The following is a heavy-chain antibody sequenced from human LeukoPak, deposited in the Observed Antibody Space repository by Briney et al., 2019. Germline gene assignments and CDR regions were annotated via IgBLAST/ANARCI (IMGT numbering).Heavy chain of an antibody. V-gene: IGHV4-34*01. CDR1: GGSFSGYY. CDR3: ARGRGYDFWSGYYYFDY. D-gene: IGHD3-3*01. Sequence: SETLSLTCAVYGGSFSGYYWSWIRQPPGKGLEWIGEINHSGSTNYNPSLKSRVTISVDTSKNQFPLKLSSVTAADTAVYYCARGRGYDFWSGYYYFDYWGQGTLVTVSS. J-gene: IGHJ4*02. CDR2: INHSGST.